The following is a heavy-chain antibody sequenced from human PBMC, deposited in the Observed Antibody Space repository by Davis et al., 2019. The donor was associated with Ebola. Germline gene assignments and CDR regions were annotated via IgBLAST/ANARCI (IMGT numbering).Heavy chain of an antibody. D-gene: IGHD2-15*01. CDR1: GGSISSSSYY. V-gene: IGHV4-39*01. CDR2: IYYSGST. J-gene: IGHJ4*02. Sequence: PSETLSLTCTVSGGSISSSSYYWGWIRQPPGKGLEWIGSIYYSGSTYYNPSLKSRVAMSIDTSKNQFSLNLNSVTAADTAVYYCVRHNRGSIVAAADSWGQGTLVTVSS. CDR3: VRHNRGSIVAAADS.